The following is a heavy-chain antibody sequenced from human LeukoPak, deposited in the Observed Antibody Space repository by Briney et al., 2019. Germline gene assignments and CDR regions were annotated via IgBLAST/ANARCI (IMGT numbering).Heavy chain of an antibody. V-gene: IGHV3-66*01. CDR3: AREYGSGSYYLSPPDY. CDR2: IYSGGST. J-gene: IGHJ4*02. D-gene: IGHD3-10*01. CDR1: GFTVSSNY. Sequence: GGSLRLSCAASGFTVSSNYMSWVRHAPGKGLEWVSVIYSGGSTYYADSVKGRFTISRDNSKNTLYLQMNSLRAEDTAVYYCAREYGSGSYYLSPPDYWGQGTMVTVSS.